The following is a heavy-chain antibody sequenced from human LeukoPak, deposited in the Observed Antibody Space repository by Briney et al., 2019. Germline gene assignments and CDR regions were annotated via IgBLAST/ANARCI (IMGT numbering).Heavy chain of an antibody. J-gene: IGHJ6*02. CDR3: ARTLSTGVTRYYYYGMDV. V-gene: IGHV4-4*02. CDR1: GGSISSSNW. D-gene: IGHD2-21*02. Sequence: SETLSLTCAVSGGSISSSNWWSWVRQPPGKGLEWIGEIYRSGSTNYNPSLKSRVTISVDKSKNQFSLKLSSVTAADTAVYYCARTLSTGVTRYYYYGMDVWGQGTTVTVSS. CDR2: IYRSGST.